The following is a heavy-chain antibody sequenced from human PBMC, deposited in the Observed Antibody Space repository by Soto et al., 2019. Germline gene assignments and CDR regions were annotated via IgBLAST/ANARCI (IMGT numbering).Heavy chain of an antibody. J-gene: IGHJ4*02. CDR2: IIPILGTA. CDR3: ARGWGYDSNDYYYAY. V-gene: IGHV1-69*01. Sequence: QVQLVQSGAEVRKPGSSVKVSCKASGGTFSRHAISWVRQAPGQGLEWMGGIIPILGTANHAQKFQGRVTIIADESTSTVYMELSSLRSEDTAMYYGARGWGYDSNDYYYAYWGQGTLVIVSS. D-gene: IGHD3-22*01. CDR1: GGTFSRHA.